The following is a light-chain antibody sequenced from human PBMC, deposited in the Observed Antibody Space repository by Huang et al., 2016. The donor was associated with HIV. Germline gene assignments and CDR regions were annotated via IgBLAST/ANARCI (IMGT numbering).Light chain of an antibody. V-gene: IGKV2-28*01. CDR2: LGS. CDR1: QPLLHSNGYNY. CDR3: MQALQTPRT. Sequence: DIVMTQSPLPLPVTPGEPASISCRSSQPLLHSNGYNYLDWYLQKPGQSPQFLIYLGSNRASGVPDRFSGSGSVTDFTLKISRVEAEDVGIYYCMQALQTPRTFGQGTRLEIK. J-gene: IGKJ5*01.